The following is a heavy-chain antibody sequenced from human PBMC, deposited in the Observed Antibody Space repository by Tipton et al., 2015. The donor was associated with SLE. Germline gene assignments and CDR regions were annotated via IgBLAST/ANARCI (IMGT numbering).Heavy chain of an antibody. D-gene: IGHD2/OR15-2a*01. J-gene: IGHJ6*02. CDR3: ARLRNRSYYYGMDV. CDR1: GGSISSSSYY. CDR2: IYYSGST. Sequence: LRLSCTVSGGSISSSSYYWGWIRQPPGKGLEWIGSIYYSGSTYYNPSLKSRVTISVDTSKNQFSLKLSSVTAADTAVYYCARLRNRSYYYGMDVWGQGTTVTVSS. V-gene: IGHV4-39*01.